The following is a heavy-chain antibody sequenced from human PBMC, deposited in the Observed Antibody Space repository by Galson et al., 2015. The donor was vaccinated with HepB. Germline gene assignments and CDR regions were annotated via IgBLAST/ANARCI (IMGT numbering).Heavy chain of an antibody. D-gene: IGHD2-2*01. CDR1: GYSFTNYW. V-gene: IGHV5-51*03. CDR3: TRLIPAATRYFDY. J-gene: IGHJ4*02. Sequence: QSGAEVKKPGESLKISCKSSGYSFTNYWIGWVRQVPGKGLEWMGIIYPGDSDTRYSPSFQGQVTISADKSISTAFLQWSSLKASDTAMYYCTRLIPAATRYFDYWGQGTLVTVSS. CDR2: IYPGDSDT.